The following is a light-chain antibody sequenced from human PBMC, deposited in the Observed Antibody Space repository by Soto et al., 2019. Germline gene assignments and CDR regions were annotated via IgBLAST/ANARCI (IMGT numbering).Light chain of an antibody. CDR2: DVS. V-gene: IGLV2-14*03. Sequence: QSVLTQPASVSGSPGQSITISCTGTSSDVGGYNYVSWYQQHPGEAPKLMIYDVSNRPSGVSNRFSGSKSGNTASLTISGLQAEDEADYYCSSYTSSSTLVFGGGTKVTVL. CDR1: SSDVGGYNY. CDR3: SSYTSSSTLV. J-gene: IGLJ2*01.